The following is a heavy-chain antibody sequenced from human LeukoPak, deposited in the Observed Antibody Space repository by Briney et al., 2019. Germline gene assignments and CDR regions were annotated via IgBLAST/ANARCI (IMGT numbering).Heavy chain of an antibody. CDR1: GFTFSNFW. Sequence: GGSLRLSCAASGFTFSNFWMSWVRQAPGKGLEWVSAISNNGGYTYYADSVQGRFTISRDNSKSTLCLQMNSLRAEDTAVYYCAKQLGYCSDGSCYFPYWGQGTLVTVSS. J-gene: IGHJ4*02. CDR2: ISNNGGYT. CDR3: AKQLGYCSDGSCYFPY. V-gene: IGHV3-23*01. D-gene: IGHD2-15*01.